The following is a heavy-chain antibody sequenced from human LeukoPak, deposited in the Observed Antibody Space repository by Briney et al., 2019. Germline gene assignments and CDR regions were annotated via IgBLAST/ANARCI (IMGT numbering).Heavy chain of an antibody. Sequence: PGGSLRLSCLASGFNFRMHAMHWVRQAPGKGLEWVAMIWRGGNYKFYVDSVKGRSTIFRDDSRSMLYLQMDSLTAEDTAVYYCVIDPPDSGWAFWSWGQGALVTVSS. D-gene: IGHD6-19*01. CDR1: GFNFRMHA. CDR3: VIDPPDSGWAFWS. J-gene: IGHJ5*02. CDR2: IWRGGNYK. V-gene: IGHV3-33*01.